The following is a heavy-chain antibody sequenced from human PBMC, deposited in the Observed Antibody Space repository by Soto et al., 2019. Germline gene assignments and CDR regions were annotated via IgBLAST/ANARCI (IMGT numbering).Heavy chain of an antibody. D-gene: IGHD3-3*01. CDR2: INHSGST. V-gene: IGHV4-34*01. CDR3: ARVERVLRFFRVGRSGMDV. Sequence: PSETLSLTCAVYGGSFSGYYWSWIRQPPGKGLEWIGEINHSGSTNYNPSLKSRVTISVDTSKNQFSLKLSSVTAADTAVHYCARVERVLRFFRVGRSGMDVWGQGTTVTVSS. J-gene: IGHJ6*02. CDR1: GGSFSGYY.